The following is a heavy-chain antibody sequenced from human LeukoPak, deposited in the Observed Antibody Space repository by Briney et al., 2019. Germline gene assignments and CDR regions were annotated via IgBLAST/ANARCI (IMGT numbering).Heavy chain of an antibody. V-gene: IGHV3-21*01. CDR1: VFTFSSYS. J-gene: IGHJ4*02. CDR3: ARDRPLYSGSL. CDR2: ISSSSSYI. Sequence: PGGSLRLSCAASVFTFSSYSMNWVRQAPGKGLEWVSSISSSSSYIYYADSVKGRFTISRDNAKDSLYLQMNSLRAEDTAVYYCARDRPLYSGSLWGQGTLVTVSS. D-gene: IGHD1-26*01.